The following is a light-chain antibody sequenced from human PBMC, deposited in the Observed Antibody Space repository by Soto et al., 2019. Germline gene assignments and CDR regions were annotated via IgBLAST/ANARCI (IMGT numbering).Light chain of an antibody. J-gene: IGKJ1*01. CDR2: GAS. CDR1: QSDSSN. Sequence: VVSQAPATLSVSPDGRATLSCGASQSDSSNLAWYKQKTGQAPRLLIYGASTRATGIPARFSGSGSGTDLTLTNRRLLYEDLAVYSCEQYNHWPRTLGEATKVDNK. V-gene: IGKV3-15*01. CDR3: EQYNHWPRT.